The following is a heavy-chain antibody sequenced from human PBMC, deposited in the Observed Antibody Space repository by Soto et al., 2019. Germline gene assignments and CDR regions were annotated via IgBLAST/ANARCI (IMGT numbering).Heavy chain of an antibody. D-gene: IGHD5-18*01. CDR3: ARSGDSYGLYGMDV. Sequence: SVKFSCKASGNTFTYLYLHWVRQAPGQALECMVWITPFNGNTNXXXKFQDRVXXTRDMSMITAXMELSXLTSEDTDIXYCARSGDSYGLYGMDVWCQGTTVTVSS. J-gene: IGHJ6*02. CDR2: ITPFNGNT. V-gene: IGHV1-45*02. CDR1: GNTFTYLY.